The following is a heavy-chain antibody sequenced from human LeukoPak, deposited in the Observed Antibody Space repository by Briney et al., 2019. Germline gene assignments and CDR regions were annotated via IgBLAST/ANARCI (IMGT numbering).Heavy chain of an antibody. CDR1: GGTSSSYA. CDR3: AREGRGGNIDY. J-gene: IGHJ4*02. V-gene: IGHV1-69*13. CDR2: IIPIFGTA. D-gene: IGHD2-15*01. Sequence: ASVKVSCKASGGTSSSYAISWVRQAPGQGLEWMGGIIPIFGTANYAQKFQGRVTITADESTSTAYMELSSLRSEDTAVYYCAREGRGGNIDYWGQGTLVTVSS.